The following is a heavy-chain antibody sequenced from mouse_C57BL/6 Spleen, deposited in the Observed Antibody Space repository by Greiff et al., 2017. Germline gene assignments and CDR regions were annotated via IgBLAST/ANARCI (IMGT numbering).Heavy chain of an antibody. D-gene: IGHD2-2*01. CDR1: GFTFSDYY. CDR3: ARGGNGYPYYYAMDY. CDR2: INYDGSST. J-gene: IGHJ4*01. V-gene: IGHV5-16*01. Sequence: EVKLVESEGGLVQPGSSMKLSCTASGFTFSDYYMAWVRQVPEKGLEWVANINYDGSSTYYLDSLKSRFIISRDNAKNILYLQMSSLKSEDTATYYCARGGNGYPYYYAMDYWGQGTSVTVSS.